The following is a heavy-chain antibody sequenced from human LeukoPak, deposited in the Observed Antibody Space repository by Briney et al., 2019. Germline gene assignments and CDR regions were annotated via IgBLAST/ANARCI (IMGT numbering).Heavy chain of an antibody. Sequence: SETLSLTCTVSGGSISSYYWNWIRQPPGKGLEWIGYIYYSGSTNYNPSLKSRVTISVDTSKNQFSLKLSSVTAADTAVYYCARAGGWLSPLGYWGQGTLVTVSS. D-gene: IGHD5-24*01. CDR3: ARAGGWLSPLGY. J-gene: IGHJ4*02. V-gene: IGHV4-59*01. CDR2: IYYSGST. CDR1: GGSISSYY.